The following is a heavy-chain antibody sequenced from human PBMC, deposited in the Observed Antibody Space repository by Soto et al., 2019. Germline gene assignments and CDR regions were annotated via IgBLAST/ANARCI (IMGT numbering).Heavy chain of an antibody. CDR3: ARDRTYDYVWGSYRHLEAFDI. CDR2: IYYSGST. Sequence: SETLSLTCTVSCGSITSGGFYWSWIRQPPGKGLEWIGYIYYSGSTYYNPSLKSRVIISVDTSKNQFSLKLSSVTAADTAVYYCARDRTYDYVWGSYRHLEAFDIWGQGTMVTVSS. D-gene: IGHD3-16*02. V-gene: IGHV4-30-4*01. CDR1: CGSITSGGFY. J-gene: IGHJ3*02.